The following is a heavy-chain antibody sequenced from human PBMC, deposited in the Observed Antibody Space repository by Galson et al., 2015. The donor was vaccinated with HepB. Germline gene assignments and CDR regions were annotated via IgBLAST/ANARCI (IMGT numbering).Heavy chain of an antibody. CDR2: ISYDGSNT. J-gene: IGHJ3*02. CDR3: ARDPRGRHSSLFDI. D-gene: IGHD6-13*01. CDR1: GFTFSSYT. V-gene: IGHV3-30-3*01. Sequence: SLRLSCAASGFTFSSYTMHWVRQAPGKGLEWVAVISYDGSNTYYADSAKGRFTISRDNSKNMLYLQMNSLRPEDTAVYYCARDPRGRHSSLFDIWGQGTMVTVSS.